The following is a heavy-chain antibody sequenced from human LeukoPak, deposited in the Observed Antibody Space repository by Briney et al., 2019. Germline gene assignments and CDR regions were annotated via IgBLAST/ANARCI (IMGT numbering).Heavy chain of an antibody. CDR1: GFTVSSNY. CDR2: ICSGGST. J-gene: IGHJ4*02. CDR3: ARVSTVTAYDY. Sequence: GGSLRLSCAASGFTVSSNYMSWVRQAPGKGLEWVSVICSGGSTYYADSVKGRFTISRDNSKNTLYLQMNSLRAEDTAVYYCARVSTVTAYDYWGQGTLVTVSS. V-gene: IGHV3-66*01. D-gene: IGHD4-17*01.